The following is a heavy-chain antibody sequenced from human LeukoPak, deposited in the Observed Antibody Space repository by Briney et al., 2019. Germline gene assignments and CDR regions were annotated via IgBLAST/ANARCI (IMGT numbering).Heavy chain of an antibody. Sequence: GGSLRLSCAASGFTFSSYWMSWVRQAPGKGLEWVANIKQDGSEKYYADSVKGRFTISRDNAKNSLYLQMNSLRTEDTAVYYCARGYGDPLDYYYYMDVWGNGTTVTVSS. CDR3: ARGYGDPLDYYYYMDV. CDR2: IKQDGSEK. J-gene: IGHJ6*03. D-gene: IGHD4-17*01. V-gene: IGHV3-7*01. CDR1: GFTFSSYW.